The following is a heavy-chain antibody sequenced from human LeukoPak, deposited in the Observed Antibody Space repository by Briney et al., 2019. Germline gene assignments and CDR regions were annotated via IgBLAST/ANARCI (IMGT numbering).Heavy chain of an antibody. CDR2: IYYSGGT. CDR3: ARVEYSSGWLYFDY. CDR1: GGSISSYY. V-gene: IGHV4-59*01. J-gene: IGHJ4*02. Sequence: SETLSLTCTVSGGSISSYYWSWIRQPPGKGLEWIGYIYYSGGTNYNPSLKSRVTISVDTSKNQFSLKLSSVTAADTAVYYCARVEYSSGWLYFDYWGQGTLVTVSS. D-gene: IGHD6-19*01.